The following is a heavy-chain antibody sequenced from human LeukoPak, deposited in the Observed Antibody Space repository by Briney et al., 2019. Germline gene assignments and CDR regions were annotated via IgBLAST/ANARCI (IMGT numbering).Heavy chain of an antibody. D-gene: IGHD6-19*01. J-gene: IGHJ4*02. CDR1: GFTVSSNY. Sequence: GGSLRLSCAASGFTVSSNYMSWVRQAPGKGLEWVSVIYSGGSTYYADSVKGRFTISRDNSKNTLYLQMYSLRAEDTAVYYCAREKGIAVAGHFDYWGQGTLVTVSS. V-gene: IGHV3-66*01. CDR2: IYSGGST. CDR3: AREKGIAVAGHFDY.